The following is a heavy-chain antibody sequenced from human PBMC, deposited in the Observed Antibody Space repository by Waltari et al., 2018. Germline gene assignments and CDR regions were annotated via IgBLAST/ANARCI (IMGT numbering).Heavy chain of an antibody. CDR2: MSSGSSYI. D-gene: IGHD2-15*01. J-gene: IGHJ4*02. V-gene: IGHV3-21*01. CDR1: GFTFSSYT. CDR3: AREWGVMVGTAGFYFDY. Sequence: EVQLVGSGGGLVKPGGSLRLSCAASGFTFSSYTMNWVRQPPGKGLEWFSSMSSGSSYIDYSDTVKGRFTISRDNAKNSLYLQMSSLRVEDTAVYYCAREWGVMVGTAGFYFDYWGQGALVTVSS.